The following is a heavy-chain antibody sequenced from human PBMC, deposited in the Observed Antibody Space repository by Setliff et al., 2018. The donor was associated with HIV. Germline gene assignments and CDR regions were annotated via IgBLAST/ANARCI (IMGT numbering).Heavy chain of an antibody. CDR3: ARSRTSSGYYGVTGYGMDV. CDR1: GGSISSDY. J-gene: IGHJ6*02. V-gene: IGHV4-59*01. CDR2: IYYSGST. Sequence: PSETLSLTCTGSGGSISSDYWSWIRQPPGKGLEWIGYIYYSGSTNSNPSLKSRVTISVATSKNQFSLKLNSVTTADTAVYYCARSRTSSGYYGVTGYGMDVWGQGTTVTVSS. D-gene: IGHD3-22*01.